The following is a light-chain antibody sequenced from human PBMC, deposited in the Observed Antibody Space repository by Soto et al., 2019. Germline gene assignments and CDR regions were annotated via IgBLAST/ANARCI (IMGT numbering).Light chain of an antibody. J-gene: IGLJ2*01. V-gene: IGLV2-11*01. Sequence: QSALTQPRSVSGSPGQSVTISCTGTSSDVGGYNYVSWYQQHPGKAPQLMIYDVSKRPSGVPDRFSGSKSGNTASLTISGLQDEDEADYYCCSYAGSYTVVFGGGTKLTVL. CDR3: CSYAGSYTVV. CDR2: DVS. CDR1: SSDVGGYNY.